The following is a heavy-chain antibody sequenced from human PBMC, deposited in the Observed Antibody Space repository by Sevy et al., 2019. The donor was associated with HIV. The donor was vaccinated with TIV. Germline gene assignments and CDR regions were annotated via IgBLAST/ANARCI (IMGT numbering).Heavy chain of an antibody. CDR3: AKDRSYLGGYCGGGACYSFDY. Sequence: GGSLRLSCAASGFSFSSYAMNWVRQAPGKGLEWVSAVSGSGASTYYADSVKGRFTISRDNSKNTLYLQMNSLRAEDTAIYYCAKDRSYLGGYCGGGACYSFDYWGQGTLVTVSS. V-gene: IGHV3-23*01. CDR1: GFSFSSYA. CDR2: VSGSGAST. D-gene: IGHD2-15*01. J-gene: IGHJ4*02.